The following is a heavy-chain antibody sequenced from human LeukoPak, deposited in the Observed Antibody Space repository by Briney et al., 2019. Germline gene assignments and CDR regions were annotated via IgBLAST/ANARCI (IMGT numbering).Heavy chain of an antibody. J-gene: IGHJ4*02. V-gene: IGHV3-48*04. CDR1: GFTFSSYS. D-gene: IGHD3-10*01. CDR2: ISSSSSTI. CDR3: ARGVDYYGSGD. Sequence: GGSLRLSCAASGFTFSSYSMNWVRQAPGKGLEWVSYISSSSSTIYYADSVKGRFTISRDNAKNSLYLQMNSLRAEDTAVYYCARGVDYYGSGDWGQGTLVTVSS.